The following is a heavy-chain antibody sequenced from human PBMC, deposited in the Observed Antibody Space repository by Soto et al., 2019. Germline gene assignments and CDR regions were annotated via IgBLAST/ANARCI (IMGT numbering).Heavy chain of an antibody. CDR1: GGSFNNYF. J-gene: IGHJ5*02. D-gene: IGHD1-26*01. V-gene: IGHV4-34*01. Sequence: KPSETLSLTCVVSGGSFNNYFWSWIRQPPGKGLEWSGEINHTGSANYNPALKSRVTMSVDTSKKQFSLRLTSVTAADTATSYCASQVGVPRSWVVVAWGQGSLVTVSS. CDR3: ASQVGVPRSWVVVA. CDR2: INHTGSA.